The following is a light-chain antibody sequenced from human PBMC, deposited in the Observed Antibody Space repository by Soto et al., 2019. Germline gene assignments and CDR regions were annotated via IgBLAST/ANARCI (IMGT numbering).Light chain of an antibody. J-gene: IGKJ3*01. CDR3: QQLNSYPPF. CDR1: QGISSY. Sequence: DTQLTQSPSFLSASVGDRVTITCRASQGISSYLAWYQQKPGKAPKLLIYAASTLQSGVPSRFSGSGSGTAFILTIGSLQPEDFATYYCQQLNSYPPFFGPGTKVDIK. V-gene: IGKV1-9*01. CDR2: AAS.